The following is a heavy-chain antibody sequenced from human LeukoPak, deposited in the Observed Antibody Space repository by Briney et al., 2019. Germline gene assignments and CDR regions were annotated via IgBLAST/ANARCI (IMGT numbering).Heavy chain of an antibody. D-gene: IGHD2-15*01. CDR1: GFTFSTYG. CDR2: ISYDGSIQ. J-gene: IGHJ4*02. Sequence: GGSLRLSCAASGFTFSTYGMHWVRQAPGKGLEWVTLISYDGSIQHYVDSVKGRFTIARDNSKNTVYLQMNTLRAEDTAVYYCAKDRQCSGGSCYSGFDSWGQGTLVTVSS. V-gene: IGHV3-30*18. CDR3: AKDRQCSGGSCYSGFDS.